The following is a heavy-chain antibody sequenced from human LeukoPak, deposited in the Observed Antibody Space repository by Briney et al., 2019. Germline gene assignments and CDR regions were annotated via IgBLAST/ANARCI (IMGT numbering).Heavy chain of an antibody. V-gene: IGHV4-39*01. J-gene: IGHJ4*02. CDR2: IYYSGRT. D-gene: IGHD3-22*01. CDR1: GGSISSSSYY. CDR3: ARLLGDDSSGYYYGNFYYFDY. Sequence: RPSETLSLTCTVSGGSISSSSYYWGWIRQPPGKGLEWIGSIYYSGRTYYNPSLKSRFTISVDTSKNQFSLKLSSVTAADTAVYYCARLLGDDSSGYYYGNFYYFDYWGQGTLVTVSS.